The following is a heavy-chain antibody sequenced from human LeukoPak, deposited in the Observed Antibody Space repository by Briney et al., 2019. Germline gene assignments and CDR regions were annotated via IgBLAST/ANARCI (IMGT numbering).Heavy chain of an antibody. D-gene: IGHD3-22*01. CDR3: AREWDFDSRGFYYYY. Sequence: VASVKVSCKASGGTFSSYAISWVRQAPGQGLEWMGGIIPIFGTANYAQKFQGRVTITADESTSTAYMELSSLRSEDTAIYYCAREWDFDSRGFYYYYWGQGTLVTVSS. J-gene: IGHJ4*02. CDR2: IIPIFGTA. V-gene: IGHV1-69*13. CDR1: GGTFSSYA.